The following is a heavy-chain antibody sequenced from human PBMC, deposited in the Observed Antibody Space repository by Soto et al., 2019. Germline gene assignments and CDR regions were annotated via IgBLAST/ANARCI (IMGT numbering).Heavy chain of an antibody. CDR2: ISYDGSNK. V-gene: IGHV3-30-3*01. Sequence: GGSLRLSCAASGFTFSSYAMHWVRQAPGKGLEWVAVISYDGSNKYYADSVKGRFTISRDNSKNTLYLQMNSLRAEDTAVYYCARDKMWLQFTAFDYWGQGTLVTVSS. CDR1: GFTFSSYA. J-gene: IGHJ4*02. D-gene: IGHD5-12*01. CDR3: ARDKMWLQFTAFDY.